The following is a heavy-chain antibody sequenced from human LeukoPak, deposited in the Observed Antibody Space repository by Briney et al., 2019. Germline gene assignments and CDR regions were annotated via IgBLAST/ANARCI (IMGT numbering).Heavy chain of an antibody. CDR3: ARDVRSSGS. V-gene: IGHV3-74*01. CDR2: INRDGSST. D-gene: IGHD3-10*01. CDR1: ASTLSSYW. J-gene: IGHJ4*02. Sequence: GRSLRLSCAASASTLSSYWTHCVRQAPRKRLVWVSRINRDGSSTSYADSVKGRFTISRDNAKNTLYLQMNSLRAEDTAVYYFARDVRSSGSWGQGTLVTVSS.